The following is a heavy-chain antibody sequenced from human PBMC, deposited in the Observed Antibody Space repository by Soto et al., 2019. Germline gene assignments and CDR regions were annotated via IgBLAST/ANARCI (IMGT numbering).Heavy chain of an antibody. Sequence: PGGSLRLSCVASGFFLRDFGMHWVRQAPGKGLEWVSVIWYDGSNTYQGESVKGRFTMSRDISKNTLYLQMDSLRPEDTAVYYCAIAMAGKWHTLDDWGHGTLVTVAS. CDR3: AIAMAGKWHTLDD. CDR1: GFFLRDFG. V-gene: IGHV3-33*01. CDR2: IWYDGSNT. J-gene: IGHJ4*01. D-gene: IGHD6-19*01.